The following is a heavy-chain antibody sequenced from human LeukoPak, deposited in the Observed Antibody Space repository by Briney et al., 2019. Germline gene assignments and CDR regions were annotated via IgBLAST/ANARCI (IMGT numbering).Heavy chain of an antibody. Sequence: KPSETLSLTCTVSGDSISSHYWNWIRQPPGKGLEWIGYIYYSGSTNYNPSLKGRVTISVDTSKNQFSLKLSSVTAADTALYYCAREKMQGSSGYYSHFDYWGQGTLVTVSS. CDR2: IYYSGST. V-gene: IGHV4-59*11. J-gene: IGHJ4*02. CDR1: GDSISSHY. CDR3: AREKMQGSSGYYSHFDY. D-gene: IGHD3-22*01.